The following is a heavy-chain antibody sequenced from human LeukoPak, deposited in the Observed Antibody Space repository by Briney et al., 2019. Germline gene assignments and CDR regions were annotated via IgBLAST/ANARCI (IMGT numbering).Heavy chain of an antibody. J-gene: IGHJ4*02. Sequence: GGSLRLSCAASGFTFSNYWMSWVRQAPGKGLEWVAHINQDGSEEHYMDSVKARFIISRDNAKNSLSLQMDSLRAEDTAVYYCVRDGGVSGYDLLDYWGQGTLVTVPS. D-gene: IGHD5-12*01. CDR2: INQDGSEE. CDR1: GFTFSNYW. V-gene: IGHV3-7*01. CDR3: VRDGGVSGYDLLDY.